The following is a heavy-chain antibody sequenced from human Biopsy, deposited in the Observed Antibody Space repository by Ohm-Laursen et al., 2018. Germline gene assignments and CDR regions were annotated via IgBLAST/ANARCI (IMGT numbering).Heavy chain of an antibody. J-gene: IGHJ5*02. CDR1: GGTFSASG. D-gene: IGHD3-10*01. V-gene: IGHV1-69*06. Sequence: SSVKVSCKVIGGTFSASGISWVRLAPGHGLEFVGGIIPIFQTTHYAQSFQGRVTIVADKSTSTADMELSSLRSDDTAIYYCATVRGLVWFGELIAWGQGTLVTVSS. CDR2: IIPIFQTT. CDR3: ATVRGLVWFGELIA.